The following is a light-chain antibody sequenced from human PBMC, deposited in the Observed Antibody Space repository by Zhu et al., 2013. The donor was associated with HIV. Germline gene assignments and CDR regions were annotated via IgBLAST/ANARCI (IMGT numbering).Light chain of an antibody. J-gene: IGKJ1*01. CDR2: GAF. CDR3: QQYSDYSWM. V-gene: IGKV1-16*01. Sequence: DIQMTQSPSSLSASVGDRVTITCRASQGISNHLAWFQQKPGKAPKSLIYGAFSLQSGVPSRFSGSGSGTDFTLTISSLQPDDFATYYCQQYSDYSWMFGQGTKVEIK. CDR1: QGISNH.